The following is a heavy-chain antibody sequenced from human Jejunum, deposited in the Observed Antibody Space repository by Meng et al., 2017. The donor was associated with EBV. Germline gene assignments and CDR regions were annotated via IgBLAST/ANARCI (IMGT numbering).Heavy chain of an antibody. CDR1: GFTFSNAW. D-gene: IGHD6-19*01. J-gene: IGHJ4*02. V-gene: IGHV3-15*01. Sequence: GHLVGSGGGLVQPGGSLRLSCAVSGFTFSNAWMSWVRQAPGKGPEWVARIKSKIDGGTTDYATAVKGRFTISKDDSKNTLYLQMNSLRTEDTALYYCTTNPSQWDHWGQGTLVTVSS. CDR3: TTNPSQWDH. CDR2: IKSKIDGGTT.